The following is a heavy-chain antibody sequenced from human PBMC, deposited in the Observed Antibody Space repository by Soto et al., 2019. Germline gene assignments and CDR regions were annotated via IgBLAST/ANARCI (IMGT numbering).Heavy chain of an antibody. CDR3: ARVETVMERAQVEGWFDP. J-gene: IGHJ5*02. V-gene: IGHV4-59*12. CDR1: GGSISSYY. Sequence: SETLSLTCTVSGGSISSYYWSWIRQPPGKGLEWIGYIYHSGSTYYNPSLKSRVTISVDRSKNQFSLKLSSVTAADTAVYYCARVETVMERAQVEGWFDPWGQGTLVTVSS. D-gene: IGHD3-16*01. CDR2: IYHSGST.